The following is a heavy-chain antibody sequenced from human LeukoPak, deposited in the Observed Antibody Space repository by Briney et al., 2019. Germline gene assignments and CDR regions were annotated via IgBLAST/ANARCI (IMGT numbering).Heavy chain of an antibody. J-gene: IGHJ4*02. Sequence: GGSLRLSCAASGFTFSSYSMNWVRQAPGEGLEWVSPISSSSDYIYYADSVKGRFTISRDNAKNSLYLQMNSLRAEDTAVYYCARDILIFGVVIYFDYWGQGTLVTVSS. D-gene: IGHD3-3*01. V-gene: IGHV3-21*01. CDR2: ISSSSDYI. CDR1: GFTFSSYS. CDR3: ARDILIFGVVIYFDY.